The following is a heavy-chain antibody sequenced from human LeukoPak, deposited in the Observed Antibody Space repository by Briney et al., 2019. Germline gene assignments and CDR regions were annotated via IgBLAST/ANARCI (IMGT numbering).Heavy chain of an antibody. CDR2: IYDGAGT. CDR1: RLTVSSNY. D-gene: IGHD3-16*02. CDR3: ARDGRLGELSTFDY. Sequence: PGGSLTLSCAASRLTVSSNYMSWVGQAPGKGLEWVSVIYDGAGTHYADSVKGRFTISRDISKNTVYLQMNSLRAEDTAVYYCARDGRLGELSTFDYWGQGTLFTVSS. J-gene: IGHJ4*02. V-gene: IGHV3-53*01.